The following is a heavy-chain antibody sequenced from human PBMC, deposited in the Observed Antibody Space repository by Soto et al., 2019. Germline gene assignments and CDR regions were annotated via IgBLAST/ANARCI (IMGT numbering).Heavy chain of an antibody. Sequence: PSETLSLTCTVSGGSISSSSYYWGWIRQPPGKGLEWIGYIYYSGSTNYNPSLKSRVTISVDTSKNQFSLKLSSVTAADTAVYYCARGPYSNYMGYYYYMDVWGKGTTVTVS. CDR1: GGSISSSSYY. CDR2: IYYSGST. J-gene: IGHJ6*03. V-gene: IGHV4-61*05. CDR3: ARGPYSNYMGYYYYMDV. D-gene: IGHD4-4*01.